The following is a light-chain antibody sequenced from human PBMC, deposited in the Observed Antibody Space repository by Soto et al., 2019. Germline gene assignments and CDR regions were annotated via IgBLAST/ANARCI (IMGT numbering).Light chain of an antibody. Sequence: AIRMTQSPSSLSASTGDRVTITCRASQGISSYLAWYQQKPGKAPKLLIYAASTLQSGVPSRFSGSGSGTDFTLTISCLQSEDFATYYRQQYYSYPRFGQGTKVEIK. J-gene: IGKJ1*01. CDR1: QGISSY. V-gene: IGKV1-8*01. CDR2: AAS. CDR3: QQYYSYPR.